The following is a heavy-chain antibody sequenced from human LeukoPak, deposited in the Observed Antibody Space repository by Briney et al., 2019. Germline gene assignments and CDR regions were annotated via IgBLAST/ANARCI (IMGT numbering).Heavy chain of an antibody. Sequence: PSETLSLTCTLSGGSISGYYWSWIRQPPGKGVEWCGYIYQSGRSNYNPPLKSRVTISVDTSKNQFSLKMSSVTAADTGVYFCARVGYCSGGSCYSDYYYAMDVWGQGTTVTVS. CDR3: ARVGYCSGGSCYSDYYYAMDV. CDR2: IYQSGRS. V-gene: IGHV4-59*01. CDR1: GGSISGYY. J-gene: IGHJ6*01. D-gene: IGHD2-15*01.